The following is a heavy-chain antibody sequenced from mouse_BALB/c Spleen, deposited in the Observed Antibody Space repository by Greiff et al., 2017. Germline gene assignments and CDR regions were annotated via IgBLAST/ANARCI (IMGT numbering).Heavy chain of an antibody. D-gene: IGHD1-1*01. V-gene: IGHV1-39*01. Sequence: EVQLQQTGPELVKPGASVKISCKASGYSFTDYIMLWVKQSHGKSLEWIGNINPYYGSTSYNLKFKGKATLTVDKSSSTAYMQLNSLTSEDSAVYYCARGSSGAMDYWGQGTSVTVSS. J-gene: IGHJ4*01. CDR3: ARGSSGAMDY. CDR1: GYSFTDYI. CDR2: INPYYGST.